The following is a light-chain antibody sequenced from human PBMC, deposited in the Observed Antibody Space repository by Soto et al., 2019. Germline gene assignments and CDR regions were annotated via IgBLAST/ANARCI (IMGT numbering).Light chain of an antibody. CDR3: QQYNNWPRT. Sequence: EIVMPQSPATLPVSPGERATLSCRASQSVSSNLAWYQQKPGQAPRLLIYGASTRATGIPARFSGSGSGTEFTLTISSLQSEDFAVYYCQQYNNWPRTFGQGTKVDIK. J-gene: IGKJ1*01. CDR2: GAS. V-gene: IGKV3-15*01. CDR1: QSVSSN.